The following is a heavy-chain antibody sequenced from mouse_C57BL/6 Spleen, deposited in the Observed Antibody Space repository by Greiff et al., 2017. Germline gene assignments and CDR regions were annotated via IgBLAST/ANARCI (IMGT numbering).Heavy chain of an antibody. CDR2: ISYDGSN. D-gene: IGHD4-1*01. Sequence: EVKLQESGPGLVKPSQSLSLTCSVTGYSITSGYYWNWIRQFPGNKLEWMGYISYDGSNNYNPSLKNRISITRDTSKNQFFLKLNSVTTEDTATYYCASLTGDYWGQGTTLTVSS. CDR1: GYSITSGYY. CDR3: ASLTGDY. V-gene: IGHV3-6*01. J-gene: IGHJ2*01.